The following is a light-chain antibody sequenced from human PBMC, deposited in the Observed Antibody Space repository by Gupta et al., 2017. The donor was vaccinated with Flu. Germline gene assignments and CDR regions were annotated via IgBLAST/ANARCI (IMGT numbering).Light chain of an antibody. CDR2: WAS. J-gene: IGKJ4*01. V-gene: IGKV4-1*01. CDR3: QQDSSTPLT. CDR1: QSVLYSSNHKNY. Sequence: DIVMTQSPDSLAVSLGERATINCQSSQSVLYSSNHKNYLAWYQQKPGQPPKLLIYWASTREPGVPDRLSGSRSVTDFTLTISSLQAEDVAVYSSQQDSSTPLTFGGGTKLEIK.